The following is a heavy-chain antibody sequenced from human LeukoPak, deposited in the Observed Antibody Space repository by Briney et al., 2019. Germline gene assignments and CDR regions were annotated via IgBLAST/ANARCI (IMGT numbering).Heavy chain of an antibody. CDR3: ARRYSGYDYHYYYYYMDV. D-gene: IGHD5-12*01. J-gene: IGHJ6*03. CDR2: FHYSGST. V-gene: IGHV4-59*12. Sequence: PSETLSLTCTVAGGSMSSYYWNWIRQPPGKGLEWIGYFHYSGSTNYNPSLKSRVTISVDTSKNQFSLKLSSVTAADTAVYYCARRYSGYDYHYYYYYMDVWGKGTTVTISS. CDR1: GGSMSSYY.